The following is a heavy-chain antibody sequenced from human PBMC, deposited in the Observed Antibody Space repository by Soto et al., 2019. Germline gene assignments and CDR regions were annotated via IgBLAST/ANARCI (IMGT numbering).Heavy chain of an antibody. Sequence: PSETLSLTCTVSGDSISSSTYYWGWIRQSPGKGLEWIGNIHYSGSTYYNPSLKSRVTISVDTSKNQFSLKLSSVTAADTAVYYCARQRTTVVTQAYFDHWGQGALVTVSS. CDR2: IHYSGST. V-gene: IGHV4-39*01. D-gene: IGHD2-21*02. CDR3: ARQRTTVVTQAYFDH. J-gene: IGHJ4*02. CDR1: GDSISSSTYY.